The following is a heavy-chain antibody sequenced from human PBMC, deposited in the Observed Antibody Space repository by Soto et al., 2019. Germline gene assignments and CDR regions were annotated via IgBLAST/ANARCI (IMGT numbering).Heavy chain of an antibody. CDR1: GFTFSSYA. D-gene: IGHD4-4*01. Sequence: GGSLRLSCAASGFTFSSYAMSWVRQAPGKGLEWVSAISGSGGSTYYADSVKGRFTISRDNSKNTLYLQMNSLRAEDTAVYYCAKDWSRDDYSNPREWYGMDVWGQGNTVTVSS. J-gene: IGHJ6*02. CDR2: ISGSGGST. CDR3: AKDWSRDDYSNPREWYGMDV. V-gene: IGHV3-23*01.